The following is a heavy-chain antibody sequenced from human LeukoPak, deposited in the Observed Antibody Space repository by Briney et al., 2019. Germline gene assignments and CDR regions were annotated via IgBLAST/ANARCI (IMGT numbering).Heavy chain of an antibody. CDR1: GFTFSSYT. D-gene: IGHD3-22*01. CDR2: ISSGSTYI. J-gene: IGHJ3*02. CDR3: AKDAREIVVVITTSDDAFDI. V-gene: IGHV3-21*01. Sequence: KPGGSLRLSCAASGFTFSSYTMNWVRQAPGKGLEWVSSISSGSTYIYYADSVKGRFTISRDNAKNSLYLQIYSLRAEDTAVYYCAKDAREIVVVITTSDDAFDIWGQGTMVTVSS.